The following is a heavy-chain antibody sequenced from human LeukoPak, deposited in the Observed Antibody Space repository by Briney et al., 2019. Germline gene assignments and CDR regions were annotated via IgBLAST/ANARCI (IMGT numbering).Heavy chain of an antibody. CDR1: GFTFSSYW. J-gene: IGHJ4*02. Sequence: GGPLRLSCAASGFTFSSYWMHWVRQAPGEGLVWVSRISSDGSSTTFADSVKGRFTISRDNAKNTLYLQMNSLRAEDTAVYYCARISYESRGYYDYWGQGTLVTVSS. CDR2: ISSDGSST. D-gene: IGHD3-22*01. CDR3: ARISYESRGYYDY. V-gene: IGHV3-74*01.